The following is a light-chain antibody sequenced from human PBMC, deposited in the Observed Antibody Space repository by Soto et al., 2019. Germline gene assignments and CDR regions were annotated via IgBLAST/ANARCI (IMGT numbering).Light chain of an antibody. Sequence: ATQMTNYRSSLRASVEYMITITSRSSRHIGSDLSSYQQTPGKAPTLLIYAASNLQSGVPSRFRCIRSGTEMTLTGSSRQPEDFVIYYCMKDDHELWKFGQGTKVDIK. CDR1: RHIGSD. CDR2: AAS. CDR3: MKDDHELWK. J-gene: IGKJ1*01. V-gene: IGKV1-6*01.